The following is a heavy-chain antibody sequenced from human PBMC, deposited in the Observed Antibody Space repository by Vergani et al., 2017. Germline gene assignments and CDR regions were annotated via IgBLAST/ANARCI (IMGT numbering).Heavy chain of an antibody. CDR3: ARGSGWYAAYYYYGMDV. J-gene: IGHJ6*02. Sequence: QVQLQQWGAGLLKPSETLSLTCAVYGGSFSGYYWSWIRQPPGKGLEWIGEINHSGSTNYNPSLKSRVTISVDTSKNQFSLKLSSVTAADTAVYYCARGSGWYAAYYYYGMDVWGQGTTVTVSS. CDR2: INHSGST. V-gene: IGHV4-34*01. D-gene: IGHD6-19*01. CDR1: GGSFSGYY.